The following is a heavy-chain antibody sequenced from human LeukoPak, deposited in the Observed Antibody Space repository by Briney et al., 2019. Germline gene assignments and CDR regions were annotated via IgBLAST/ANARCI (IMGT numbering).Heavy chain of an antibody. V-gene: IGHV1-46*01. Sequence: GASVKVSCKASGYTFTNYYIHWVRQAPGQGLECMGIINPSGGSTSYAQKFQGRVTMTRNTSISTAYMELSSLRSEDTAVYYCARFWGGKARAFDIWGQGTMVTVSS. D-gene: IGHD4-23*01. J-gene: IGHJ3*02. CDR2: INPSGGST. CDR1: GYTFTNYY. CDR3: ARFWGGKARAFDI.